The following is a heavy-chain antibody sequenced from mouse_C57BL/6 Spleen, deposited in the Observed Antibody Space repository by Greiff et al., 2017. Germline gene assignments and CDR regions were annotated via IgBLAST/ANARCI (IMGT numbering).Heavy chain of an antibody. CDR3: ARLTARYFDV. D-gene: IGHD1-1*01. V-gene: IGHV1-52*01. CDR2: IDPSDSET. CDR1: GYTFTSYW. J-gene: IGHJ1*03. Sequence: VQLQQPGAELVRPGSSVKLSCKASGYTFTSYWMHWVKQRPIQGLEWIGNIDPSDSETHYNQKFKDKAPLTVDKSSSTAYMQLSSLTSEDSAVYYCARLTARYFDVWGTGTTVTVSS.